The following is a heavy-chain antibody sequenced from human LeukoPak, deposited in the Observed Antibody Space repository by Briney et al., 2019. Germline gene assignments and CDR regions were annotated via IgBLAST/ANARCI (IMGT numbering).Heavy chain of an antibody. J-gene: IGHJ6*02. V-gene: IGHV5-51*01. CDR1: GYSFTSYW. CDR2: IYPGDSDT. D-gene: IGHD1-26*01. Sequence: GESLKSSCKGSGYSFTSYWIGWVRQMPGKGLEWMGIIYPGDSDTRYSPSFQGQVTISADKSISTAYLQWSSLKASDTAMYYCARLVGATPSGYGMDVWGQGTTVTVSS. CDR3: ARLVGATPSGYGMDV.